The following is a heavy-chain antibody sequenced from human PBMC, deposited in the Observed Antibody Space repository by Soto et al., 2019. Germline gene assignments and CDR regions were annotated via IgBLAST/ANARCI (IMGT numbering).Heavy chain of an antibody. Sequence: SETLSLTCTVSGGSISSYYWNWIRQPPGKGLEWIGYIYYSGSTYYNPSLKSRVTISVDTSKNQFSLKLSSVTAADTAVYYCAREATIAARLDSWGQGTLVTVSS. CDR3: AREATIAARLDS. CDR1: GGSISSYY. J-gene: IGHJ4*02. V-gene: IGHV4-59*12. CDR2: IYYSGST. D-gene: IGHD6-6*01.